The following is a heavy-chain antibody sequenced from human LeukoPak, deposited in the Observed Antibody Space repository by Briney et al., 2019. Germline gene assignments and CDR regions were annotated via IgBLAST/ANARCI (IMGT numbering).Heavy chain of an antibody. CDR2: ISSSSSTI. V-gene: IGHV3-48*01. D-gene: IGHD3-22*01. Sequence: GGSLRLSCAASGFTFSSNWMHWVRQAPGKGLEWVSYISSSSSTIYYADSVKGRFTISRDNAKNSLYLQMNSLRAEDTAVYYCARDFGSSGSLDASDIWGQGTMVTVSS. J-gene: IGHJ3*02. CDR1: GFTFSSNW. CDR3: ARDFGSSGSLDASDI.